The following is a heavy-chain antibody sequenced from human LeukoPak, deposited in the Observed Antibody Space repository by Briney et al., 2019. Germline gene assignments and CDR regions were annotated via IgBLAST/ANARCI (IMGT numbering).Heavy chain of an antibody. CDR1: GFTFSNAW. CDR2: IKSKTDGGTT. CDR3: TTGYCSRTSCYYFDY. D-gene: IGHD2-2*01. J-gene: IGHJ4*02. V-gene: IGHV3-15*01. Sequence: GGSLRLSCAASGFTFSNAWMSWVRQAPGKGLEGVGRIKSKTDGGTTDYAAPVKGRFTISRDDSKNTLYLQMNSLKTEDTAVYYCTTGYCSRTSCYYFDYWGQGTLVTVSS.